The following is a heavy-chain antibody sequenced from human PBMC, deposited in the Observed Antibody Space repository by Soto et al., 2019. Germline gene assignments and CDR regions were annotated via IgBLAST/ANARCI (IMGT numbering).Heavy chain of an antibody. V-gene: IGHV4-61*01. Sequence: PSETLSLTCTVSGGSVRDGSYYWAWLRQPPGKGLEWIGHIYHSGSTIYNPSLKSRVTISMDTSRSQCSLSLNSMTAADTAVYYCAGYNWNYYFDPWGQGTLVTVSS. D-gene: IGHD1-7*01. CDR3: AGYNWNYYFDP. CDR2: IYHSGST. J-gene: IGHJ5*02. CDR1: GGSVRDGSYY.